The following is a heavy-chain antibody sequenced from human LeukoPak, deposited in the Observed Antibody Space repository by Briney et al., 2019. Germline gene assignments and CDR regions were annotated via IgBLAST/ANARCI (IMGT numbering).Heavy chain of an antibody. J-gene: IGHJ4*02. V-gene: IGHV1-46*01. D-gene: IGHD2-8*01. CDR1: GYTFSTYY. CDR2: VNPRSGSA. CDR3: ARAEGDCTNGVCYQPFDY. Sequence: ASVKVSCKPSGYTFSTYYMHWVRQAPGQGLEWMGIVNPRSGSASYAQKFQGRLTMARDTSTSTVYMELSSLRSEDTAVYYCARAEGDCTNGVCYQPFDYWGQGTLVTVSS.